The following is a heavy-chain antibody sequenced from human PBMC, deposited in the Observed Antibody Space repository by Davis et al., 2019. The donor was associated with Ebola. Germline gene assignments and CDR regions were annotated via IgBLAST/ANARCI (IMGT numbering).Heavy chain of an antibody. CDR3: ARGTDTADWFSDL. Sequence: MPSETLSLTCAVYGGSFSDYYWSWIRQPPGKGLEWIGEINHSGITNYNPSLKSRVTMSVDTSKNQFSLKLDSVTAADTAVYYCARGTDTADWFSDLWGRGALVTVSS. CDR1: GGSFSDYY. V-gene: IGHV4-34*01. D-gene: IGHD2-21*02. J-gene: IGHJ2*01. CDR2: INHSGIT.